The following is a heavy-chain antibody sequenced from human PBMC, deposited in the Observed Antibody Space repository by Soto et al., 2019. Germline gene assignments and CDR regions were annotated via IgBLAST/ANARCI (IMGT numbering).Heavy chain of an antibody. Sequence: QLHLRESGPGLVKPSATLSLTCTVSGCSITSSSYYWGWIRQPPGKGLEWIGSIYYSGSTYYNPSLKSRVTISVDKSKNQFSLKLSSVTAADTAVYYCPNQEVGGSYVYTFDPVGQGTLVTVSS. CDR2: IYYSGST. CDR1: GCSITSSSYY. CDR3: PNQEVGGSYVYTFDP. V-gene: IGHV4-39*01. D-gene: IGHD2-15*01. J-gene: IGHJ5*02.